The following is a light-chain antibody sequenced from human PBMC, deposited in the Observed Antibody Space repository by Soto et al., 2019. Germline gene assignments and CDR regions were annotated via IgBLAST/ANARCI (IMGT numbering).Light chain of an antibody. Sequence: EIVLTQSPATLSLSPGERATLSCRASQSVSSSVTWYQHKPGQAPRLLIYDASNRASGLPARFSGSGSGTYVTLTIGSLEPEDSAVYYCQQSSYWPLTFGGVTKVVI. CDR2: DAS. J-gene: IGKJ4*01. CDR1: QSVSSS. CDR3: QQSSYWPLT. V-gene: IGKV3-11*01.